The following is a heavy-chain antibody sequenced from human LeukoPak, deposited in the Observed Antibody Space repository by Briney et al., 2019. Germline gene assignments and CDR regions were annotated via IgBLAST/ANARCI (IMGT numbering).Heavy chain of an antibody. CDR3: AREPEWELLLGASDAFDI. Sequence: ASVKVSCKASGYTFTGYYMHWVRQAPGQGLEWMGWINPNSGGTNYAQKFQGRVTMTRDTSISTAYMELSRLRSDDTAVYYCAREPEWELLLGASDAFDIWGQGTMATVSS. CDR1: GYTFTGYY. D-gene: IGHD1-26*01. J-gene: IGHJ3*02. V-gene: IGHV1-2*02. CDR2: INPNSGGT.